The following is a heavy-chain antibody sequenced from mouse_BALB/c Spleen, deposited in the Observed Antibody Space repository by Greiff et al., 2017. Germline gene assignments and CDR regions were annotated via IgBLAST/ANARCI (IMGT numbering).Heavy chain of an antibody. CDR2: INPSNGRT. J-gene: IGHJ2*01. CDR3: ARSGSGLDY. CDR1: GYTFTSYW. D-gene: IGHD1-3*01. Sequence: QVQLQQPGAELVKPGASVKLSCKASGYTFTSYWMHWVKQRPGQGLEWIGEINPSNGRTNYNEKFKSKATLTVDKSSSTAYMQLSSLTSEDSAVYYCARSGSGLDYWGQGTTLTVSS. V-gene: IGHV1S81*02.